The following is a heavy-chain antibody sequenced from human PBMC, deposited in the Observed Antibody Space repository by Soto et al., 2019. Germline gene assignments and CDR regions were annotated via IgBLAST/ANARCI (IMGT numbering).Heavy chain of an antibody. J-gene: IGHJ6*02. D-gene: IGHD2-21*02. CDR2: VIPVLGTT. Sequence: QVQLVQSGAEVKKPGSSVKVSCRASGDTFSSYAVNWVRQAPGRGLEWMGRVIPVLGTTDYAQKFRGRVTMIEDKSRTTGYMGRSSLRADDTAVYYCARRRYCGYDCYHKHYYGMDVWGQGTTVSVAS. CDR3: ARRRYCGYDCYHKHYYGMDV. V-gene: IGHV1-69*08. CDR1: GDTFSSYA.